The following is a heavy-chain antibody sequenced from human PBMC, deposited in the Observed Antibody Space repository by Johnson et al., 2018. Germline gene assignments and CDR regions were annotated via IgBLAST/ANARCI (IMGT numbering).Heavy chain of an antibody. CDR1: GFTFSSYA. CDR2: ISYAGSNK. CDR3: AKESSVAGSAFDI. D-gene: IGHD6-19*01. V-gene: IGHV3-30-3*01. Sequence: QVQLVQSGGGVVQHRRSLRLSCAASGFTFSSYAMHWVRQAPGKGLEWVAVISYAGSNKYYADPVKVRFIISRDNSQTTLYLQMNSLRAEDTAVYYCAKESSVAGSAFDIWGQGTMVTVSA. J-gene: IGHJ3*02.